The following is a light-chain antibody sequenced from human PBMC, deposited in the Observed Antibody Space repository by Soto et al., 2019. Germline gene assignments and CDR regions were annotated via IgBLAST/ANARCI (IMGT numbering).Light chain of an antibody. CDR2: DAS. V-gene: IGKV3-11*01. Sequence: EIVLTQSPATLSLSPGERATLSCRASQSVSSYLAWYQQKPGQAPRLLIYDASNSATGIPARFSGSGSGTDFTLTISSQETEDFAGYYCQQRSNFPPYTFGQGTKLEIK. J-gene: IGKJ2*01. CDR3: QQRSNFPPYT. CDR1: QSVSSY.